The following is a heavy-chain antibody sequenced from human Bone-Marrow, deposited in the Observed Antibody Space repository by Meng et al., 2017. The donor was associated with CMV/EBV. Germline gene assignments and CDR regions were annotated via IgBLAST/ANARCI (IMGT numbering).Heavy chain of an antibody. CDR1: GFTFNSYW. CDR2: IKQDGSEK. J-gene: IGHJ3*02. D-gene: IGHD3-22*01. V-gene: IGHV3-7*01. Sequence: GESLKISCAASGFTFNSYWMSWVRQAPGKGLEWVANIKQDGSEKYYVDSVKGRFTISRDNAKNSLYLQMNSLRAEDTAVYYCARAPPYYYDSSGYYFTGDAFDIWGQGTMVTVSS. CDR3: ARAPPYYYDSSGYYFTGDAFDI.